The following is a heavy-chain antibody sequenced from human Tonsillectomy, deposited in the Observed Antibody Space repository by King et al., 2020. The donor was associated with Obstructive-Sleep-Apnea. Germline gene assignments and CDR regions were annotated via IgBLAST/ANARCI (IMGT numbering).Heavy chain of an antibody. Sequence: VQLQESGPGLVKPSETLSLTCTVSGGSISSSSYYWGWIRQPPGKGLEWIGRIYYSGSTYYNPSLKSRFTISAETSMNQFSLKLSSGTAADTAVDYCARGEYWFDPWGQGTLVTVSS. CDR3: ARGEYWFDP. CDR2: IYYSGST. CDR1: GGSISSSSYY. J-gene: IGHJ5*02. V-gene: IGHV4-39*07.